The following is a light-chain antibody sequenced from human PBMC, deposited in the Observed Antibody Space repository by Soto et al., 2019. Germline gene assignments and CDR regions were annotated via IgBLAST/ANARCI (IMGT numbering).Light chain of an antibody. CDR3: QQYNIWSWT. CDR1: QYIGTN. Sequence: EIVMTQSPATLSVSPGERATLSCRASQYIGTNLAWYQQRPGQAPRLLMYGASTRATGIPFRFSGSGSGTEFTLTIRSLQSEDLVVYHCQQYNIWSWTFGQGTKVDIK. CDR2: GAS. V-gene: IGKV3-15*01. J-gene: IGKJ1*01.